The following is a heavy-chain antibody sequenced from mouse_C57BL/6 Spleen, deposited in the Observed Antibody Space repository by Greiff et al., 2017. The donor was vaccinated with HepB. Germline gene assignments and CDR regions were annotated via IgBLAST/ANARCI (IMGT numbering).Heavy chain of an antibody. Sequence: VQLQQSGPELVKPGASVKISCKASGYAFSSSWMNWVKQRPGKGLEWIGRIYPGDGDTNYNGKFKGKATLTADKSSSTAYMQLSSLTSEDSAVYFCASLYDYEFYAMDYWGQGTSVTVSS. CDR1: GYAFSSSW. V-gene: IGHV1-82*01. CDR2: IYPGDGDT. CDR3: ASLYDYEFYAMDY. J-gene: IGHJ4*01. D-gene: IGHD2-4*01.